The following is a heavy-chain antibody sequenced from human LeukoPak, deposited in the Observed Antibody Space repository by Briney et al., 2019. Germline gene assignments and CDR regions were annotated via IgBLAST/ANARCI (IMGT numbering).Heavy chain of an antibody. J-gene: IGHJ4*02. V-gene: IGHV3-74*01. CDR2: INSDGSWT. D-gene: IGHD2/OR15-2a*01. CDR3: VSFYEAY. CDR1: GNYW. Sequence: GGSLRLSCAASGNYWMHWVRQVPGKGLVWVSHINSDGSWTSYADSVKGRFTISKDNAKNTVYLQMNSLRAEDTAVYYCVSFYEAYWGRGTLVTVSS.